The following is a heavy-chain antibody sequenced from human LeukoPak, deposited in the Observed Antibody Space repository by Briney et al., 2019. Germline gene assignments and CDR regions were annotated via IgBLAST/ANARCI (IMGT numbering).Heavy chain of an antibody. CDR3: ARDGYYDFWSGYYKDNWFDP. CDR1: GGTFSSYA. CDR2: IISIFGTA. D-gene: IGHD3-3*01. J-gene: IGHJ5*02. V-gene: IGHV1-69*01. Sequence: ASVKVSCKASGGTFSSYAISWVRQAPGQGLEWMGGIISIFGTANYAQKFQGRVTITADESTSTAYMELSSLRSEDTAVYYCARDGYYDFWSGYYKDNWFDPWGQGTLVTVSS.